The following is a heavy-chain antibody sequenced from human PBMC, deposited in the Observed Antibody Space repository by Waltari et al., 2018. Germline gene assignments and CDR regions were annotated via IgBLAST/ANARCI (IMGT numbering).Heavy chain of an antibody. Sequence: EVQMVESGGGLVQPGGSLRLSCAASGFTFRNSWRDWVRQAPGKGREWIASIKPYGSEKNYVDSVKGRFTISRYNTKNSLYLRMNSLRAEDTAVYYCSKSLDVWGPGTSVTVS. V-gene: IGHV3-7*01. CDR3: SKSLDV. CDR1: GFTFRNSW. J-gene: IGHJ6*02. CDR2: IKPYGSEK.